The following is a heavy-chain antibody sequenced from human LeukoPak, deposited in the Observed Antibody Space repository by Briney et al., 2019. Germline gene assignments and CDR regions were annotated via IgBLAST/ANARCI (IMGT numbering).Heavy chain of an antibody. J-gene: IGHJ4*02. CDR3: ARRDYDILTGYYIDDY. Sequence: NPNSGNTGYAQKFQGRVTITRNTSISTAYMELSSLRSEDTAVYYCARRDYDILTGYYIDDYWGQGTLVTVSS. D-gene: IGHD3-9*01. V-gene: IGHV1-8*03. CDR2: NPNSGNT.